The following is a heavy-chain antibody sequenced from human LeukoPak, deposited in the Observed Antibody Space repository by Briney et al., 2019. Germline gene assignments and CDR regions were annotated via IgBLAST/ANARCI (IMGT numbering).Heavy chain of an antibody. CDR1: GETLCAYY. J-gene: IGHJ4*02. Sequence: SETLSLTCALYGETLCAYYWTSVRQPPGMGLEWIGEIKQSENTNYNPSLKSRVTISIDPSKNQISLKLTSVTPADTGVYYCAREALTNAYNPLGHWGKGTLVTVSS. CDR2: IKQSENT. CDR3: AREALTNAYNPLGH. V-gene: IGHV4-34*01. D-gene: IGHD5-24*01.